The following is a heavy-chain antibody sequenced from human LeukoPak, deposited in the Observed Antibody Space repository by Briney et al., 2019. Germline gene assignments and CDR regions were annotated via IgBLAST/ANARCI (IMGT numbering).Heavy chain of an antibody. CDR2: IWYDGGNK. CDR1: GFTFSSYV. CDR3: ARDGGIWYFDY. Sequence: PGGSLRLSCAASGFTFSSYVMHWVRQAPGKGLEWVAVIWYDGGNKYYADSVKGRFTISRDNSKKTLYLQMNSLRAEDTAVYYCARDGGIWYFDYWGQGTLVTVSS. D-gene: IGHD3-16*01. V-gene: IGHV3-33*01. J-gene: IGHJ4*02.